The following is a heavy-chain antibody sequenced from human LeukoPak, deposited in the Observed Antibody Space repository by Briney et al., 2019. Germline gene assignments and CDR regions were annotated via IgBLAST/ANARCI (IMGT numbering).Heavy chain of an antibody. D-gene: IGHD2-21*02. CDR3: ARRWFSPVPSRLPWYFDL. J-gene: IGHJ2*01. CDR1: GYTFTSYD. CDR2: MNPNSSNT. Sequence: ASMKVSCKASGYTFTSYDINWVRQATGQGLEWMGWMNPNSSNTGYAQKFQGRVTITRNTSISTAYMELSSLRSEDTAVYYCARRWFSPVPSRLPWYFDLWGRGTLVTVSS. V-gene: IGHV1-8*03.